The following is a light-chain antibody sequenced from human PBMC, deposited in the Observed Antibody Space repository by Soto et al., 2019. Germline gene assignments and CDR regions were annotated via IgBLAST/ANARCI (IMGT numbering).Light chain of an antibody. CDR3: SSYTSSITHVV. CDR1: SSDFGGYNY. J-gene: IGLJ2*01. Sequence: QSALTQPASVAGSPGQSITLSCTGTSSDFGGYNYVSWYQQHPGKAPKLMIYDVSNRPSGVSNRFSGSKSANTASLTISGLQAEDEADYYCSSYTSSITHVVFGGGTQLTVL. V-gene: IGLV2-14*01. CDR2: DVS.